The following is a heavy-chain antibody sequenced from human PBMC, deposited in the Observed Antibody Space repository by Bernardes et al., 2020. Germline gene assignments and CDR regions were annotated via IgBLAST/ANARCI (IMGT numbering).Heavy chain of an antibody. CDR3: AASGPELRGAFDI. D-gene: IGHD1-7*01. J-gene: IGHJ3*02. CDR1: GFTFSSYA. CDR2: ISGSGGST. V-gene: IGHV3-23*01. Sequence: VGSLLLSCAASGFTFSSYAMSWVRQAPGKGLEWVSAISGSGGSTYYADSVKGRFTISRDNSKNTLYLQMNSLRAEDTAVYYCAASGPELRGAFDIWGQGTMVTVSS.